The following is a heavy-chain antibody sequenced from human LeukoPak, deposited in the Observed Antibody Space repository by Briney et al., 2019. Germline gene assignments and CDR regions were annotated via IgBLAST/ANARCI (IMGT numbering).Heavy chain of an antibody. Sequence: GGSLRLSCAASGITFSSYEMNWVRQAPGKGLEWVSYISSSGSTIYYADSVKGRFTISRDNAKNSLYLQMNSLRAEDTAVYYCARVPPGDTMVRGAHFDPWGQGTLVTVSS. CDR1: GITFSSYE. D-gene: IGHD3-10*01. CDR2: ISSSGSTI. V-gene: IGHV3-48*03. CDR3: ARVPPGDTMVRGAHFDP. J-gene: IGHJ5*02.